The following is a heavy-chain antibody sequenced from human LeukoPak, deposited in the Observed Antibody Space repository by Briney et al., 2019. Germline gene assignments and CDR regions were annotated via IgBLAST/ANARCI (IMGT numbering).Heavy chain of an antibody. J-gene: IGHJ4*02. Sequence: SETLSLTCTVSGGSISSYYWSWMRQPPWKGLEWIGYIYYSGSTNYNPSLKSRVTISVDTSKNQFSLKLSSVTAADTAVYYCARWGIAAAGPSFDYSGQGTLVSVSS. CDR2: IYYSGST. CDR3: ARWGIAAAGPSFDY. CDR1: GGSISSYY. V-gene: IGHV4-59*08. D-gene: IGHD6-13*01.